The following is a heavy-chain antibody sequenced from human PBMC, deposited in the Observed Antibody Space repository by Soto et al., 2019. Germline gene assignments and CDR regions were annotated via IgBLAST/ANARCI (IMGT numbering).Heavy chain of an antibody. CDR3: ARRAAAGNWDWYFDL. V-gene: IGHV1-69*01. CDR1: GGTFSSYA. CDR2: IIPIFGTA. J-gene: IGHJ2*01. Sequence: QVQLVQSGAEVKKPGSSVKVSCKASGGTFSSYAISWVRQAPGQGLEWMGGIIPIFGTANYAQKFQGRVTITADESTSTAYRELSSLRSEDTAVYYCARRAAAGNWDWYFDLWGRGTLVTVSS. D-gene: IGHD6-13*01.